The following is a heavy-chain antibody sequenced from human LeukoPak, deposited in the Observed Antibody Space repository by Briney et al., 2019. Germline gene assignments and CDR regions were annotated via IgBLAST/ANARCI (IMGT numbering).Heavy chain of an antibody. CDR3: ARAPTVTNLYYFDY. CDR1: GFTFSSYA. CDR2: ISSNGGST. J-gene: IGHJ4*02. Sequence: GGSLRLSCAASGFTFSSYAMHWVRQAPGKGLEYVSAISSNGGSTYCANSVKGRFTISRDNSKNTLFLQMGSLRAEDMAVYYCARAPTVTNLYYFDYWGQGTLVTVSS. D-gene: IGHD4-17*01. V-gene: IGHV3-64*01.